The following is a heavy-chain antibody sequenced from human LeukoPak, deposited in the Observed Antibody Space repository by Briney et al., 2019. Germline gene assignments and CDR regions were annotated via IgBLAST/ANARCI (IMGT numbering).Heavy chain of an antibody. CDR1: GFTFSSYT. J-gene: IGHJ4*02. CDR2: IKDDGSDK. Sequence: GGSLRLSCAASGFTFSSYTMNWVRQAPGKGLEWVANIKDDGSDKYYVDSVKGRLSISKDNAKNSLYLQMNSLRVEDTAVYYCVPLNWNPPGDFDRWGQGTLVTVSS. D-gene: IGHD1-20*01. V-gene: IGHV3-7*01. CDR3: VPLNWNPPGDFDR.